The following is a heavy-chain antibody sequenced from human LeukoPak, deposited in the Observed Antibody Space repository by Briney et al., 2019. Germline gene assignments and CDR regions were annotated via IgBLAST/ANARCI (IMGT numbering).Heavy chain of an antibody. CDR2: ISSSSSYI. D-gene: IGHD2-15*01. CDR3: ARGSTCSGGSCYFAGWFDP. V-gene: IGHV3-21*01. J-gene: IGHJ5*02. CDR1: GFTFSSYS. Sequence: PGGSLRLSCAASGFTFSSYSMNWVRQAPGKGLEWVSSISSSSSYIYYADSVKGRFTIPRDNAKNSLYLQMNSLRAEDTAVYYCARGSTCSGGSCYFAGWFDPWGQGTLVTVSS.